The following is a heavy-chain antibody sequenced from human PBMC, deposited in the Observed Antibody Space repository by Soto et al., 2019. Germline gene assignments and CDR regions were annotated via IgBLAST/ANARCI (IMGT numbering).Heavy chain of an antibody. CDR2: MNPNSGNT. J-gene: IGHJ5*01. D-gene: IGHD2-21*01. CDR3: ARSDGYNFNWLDS. CDR1: GYTFASYD. V-gene: IGHV1-8*01. Sequence: QVQLVQSGAEVKTHGASVKVSCKASGYTFASYDIHWVRQAPGQGLEWMGWMNPNSGNTGYAQKFQGRLSMTTDTAVNIAHMELSSRRNEDTAVYYCARSDGYNFNWLDSWGQGPLVPVS.